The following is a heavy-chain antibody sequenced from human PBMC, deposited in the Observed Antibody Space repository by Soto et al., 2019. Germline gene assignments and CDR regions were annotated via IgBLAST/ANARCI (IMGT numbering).Heavy chain of an antibody. V-gene: IGHV3-23*01. CDR1: GFTFSSYA. CDR2: ISGSGGST. D-gene: IGHD3-3*01. Sequence: GGSMRLSCAASGFTFSSYAMSWVRQAPGKGLEWVSAISGSGGSTYYADSVKGRFTISRDNSKNTLYLQMNSLRAEDTAVYYCAKIYRGLGDFWSGYGYFDYWGQGTLVTV. J-gene: IGHJ4*02. CDR3: AKIYRGLGDFWSGYGYFDY.